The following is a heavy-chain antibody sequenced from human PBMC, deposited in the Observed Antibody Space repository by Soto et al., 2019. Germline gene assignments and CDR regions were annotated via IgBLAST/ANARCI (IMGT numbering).Heavy chain of an antibody. J-gene: IGHJ6*02. CDR3: ARDPRGYTYGVGYSHSGMDV. CDR1: GFTVSTNY. D-gene: IGHD5-18*01. CDR2: IYYGGST. Sequence: PGGSLRLSCAVSGFTVSTNYMGWVRQAPGKGLEWVSIIYYGGSTYYADSVKGRFTISRDNSKNTLYLQMNSLGAEDTAVYYCARDPRGYTYGVGYSHSGMDVWCQGTTVTVSS. V-gene: IGHV3-53*01.